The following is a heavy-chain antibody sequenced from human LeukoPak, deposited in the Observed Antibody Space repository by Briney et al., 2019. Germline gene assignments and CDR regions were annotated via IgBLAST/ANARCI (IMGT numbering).Heavy chain of an antibody. V-gene: IGHV3-13*01. CDR3: ARGNWNDDYYYGMDV. CDR1: GFTFSSYD. CDR2: IGTAGDT. Sequence: GGSLRLSCAASGFTFSSYDMHWVRQATGKGLEWVSAIGTAGDTYYPGSVKGRFTISRENAKNSLFLQMNSLRAGDTAVYYCARGNWNDDYYYGMDVWGQGTTVTVSS. D-gene: IGHD1-1*01. J-gene: IGHJ6*02.